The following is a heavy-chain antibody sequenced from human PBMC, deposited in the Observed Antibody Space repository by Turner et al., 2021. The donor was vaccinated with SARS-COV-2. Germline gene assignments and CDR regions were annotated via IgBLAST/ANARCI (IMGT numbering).Heavy chain of an antibody. V-gene: IGHV3-21*01. CDR3: ARDISAYYYDSSGYPD. Sequence: VQLVESGGGVVQPGRSLRLSCAASGFTFSSYNMNWVRQAPGKGLEWVSSISSSSSYIYYADSVKGRFTISRDNAKNSLYLQMNSLRAEDTAVYYCARDISAYYYDSSGYPDWGQGTLVTVSS. J-gene: IGHJ4*02. CDR1: GFTFSSYN. D-gene: IGHD3-22*01. CDR2: ISSSSSYI.